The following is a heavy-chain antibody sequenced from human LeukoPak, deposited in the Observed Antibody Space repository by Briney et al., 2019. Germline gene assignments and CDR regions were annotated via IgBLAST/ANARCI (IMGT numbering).Heavy chain of an antibody. CDR3: ARATNWNYAFDI. V-gene: IGHV1-18*04. Sequence: ASVKVSCKXSGYTFTGYYMHWVRQAPGQGLEWMGWISAFNGNTNYAQKLQGRVTMTTDTSTTTAYMELRSLRSDDTAVYYCARATNWNYAFDIWGQGTMVTVSS. J-gene: IGHJ3*02. CDR1: GYTFTGYY. CDR2: ISAFNGNT. D-gene: IGHD1-7*01.